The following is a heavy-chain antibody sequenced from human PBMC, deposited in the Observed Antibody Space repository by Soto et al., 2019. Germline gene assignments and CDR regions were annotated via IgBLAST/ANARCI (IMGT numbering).Heavy chain of an antibody. Sequence: QVQLVQSGAEVKKPGSSVKVSCKASGGTFSSYTISWVRQAPGQGLEWMGRIIPILGIANYAQKFQGRVTIPADKSTSTAYMELSSLRSEDTAVYYCARDLLSIAAAGGSGWGQGTLVTVSS. CDR1: GGTFSSYT. CDR3: ARDLLSIAAAGGSG. J-gene: IGHJ4*02. D-gene: IGHD6-13*01. V-gene: IGHV1-69*08. CDR2: IIPILGIA.